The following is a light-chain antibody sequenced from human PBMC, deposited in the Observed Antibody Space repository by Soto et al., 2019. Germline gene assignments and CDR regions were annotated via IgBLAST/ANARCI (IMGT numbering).Light chain of an antibody. CDR1: QSVSSSY. J-gene: IGKJ1*01. CDR3: QEYGSSPRGT. Sequence: EIVLRQSPGTRSLSPGALSTLSCQASQSVSSSYLAWYQQKPVQAPRLLIYGASSRATGIPDRFSGSGSGTDFTLTISRLEPDDLAVYYCQEYGSSPRGTFGEGTKVDIK. CDR2: GAS. V-gene: IGKV3-20*01.